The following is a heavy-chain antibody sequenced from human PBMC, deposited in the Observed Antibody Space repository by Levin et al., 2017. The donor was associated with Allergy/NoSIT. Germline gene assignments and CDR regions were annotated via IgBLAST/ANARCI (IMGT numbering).Heavy chain of an antibody. V-gene: IGHV4-34*01. CDR1: GGSFSGYY. D-gene: IGHD3-10*01. J-gene: IGHJ4*02. Sequence: SETLSLTCAVYGGSFSGYYWSWIRQPPGKGLEWIGEINHSGSTNYNPSLKSRVTISVDTSKNQFSLKLSSVTAADTAVYYCARGSRSGSGSYPYYFDYWGQGTLVTVSS. CDR2: INHSGST. CDR3: ARGSRSGSGSYPYYFDY.